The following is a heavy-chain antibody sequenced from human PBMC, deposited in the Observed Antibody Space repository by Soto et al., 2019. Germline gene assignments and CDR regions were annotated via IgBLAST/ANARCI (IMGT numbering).Heavy chain of an antibody. CDR2: ISAYNGNT. CDR3: ARDHPPPGY. J-gene: IGHJ4*02. V-gene: IGHV1-18*01. Sequence: QVQLVQSGAEVKKPGASVKVSCKASGYTFASYAISWMRQAPGQGLEWMGWISAYNGNTNYAKKLQGRVTMTTDTSTSAAYMGLRSLRADDSAVYSCARDHPPPGYRGQETMVIVSS. CDR1: GYTFASYA.